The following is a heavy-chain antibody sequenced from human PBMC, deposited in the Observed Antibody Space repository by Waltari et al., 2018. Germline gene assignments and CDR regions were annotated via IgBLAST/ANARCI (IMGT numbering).Heavy chain of an antibody. CDR1: GDSLTSDIYY. J-gene: IGHJ5*02. Sequence: QLQLQESGPGLVTPSETLSLTCTVYGDSLTSDIYYWGWIRQPPGKGLEWIATISYRGATYYSPSLKSRVTISIDTSKNQFSLKVTSVTAADTAVYYCARQGYCGGDCYSDTWGQGTLVTVSP. V-gene: IGHV4-39*01. D-gene: IGHD2-21*01. CDR2: ISYRGAT. CDR3: ARQGYCGGDCYSDT.